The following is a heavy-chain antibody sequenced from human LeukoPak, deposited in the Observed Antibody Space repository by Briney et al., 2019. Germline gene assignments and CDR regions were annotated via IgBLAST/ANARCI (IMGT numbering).Heavy chain of an antibody. V-gene: IGHV3-74*01. CDR3: ANWNSRYAFDT. Sequence: GGSLRLSCAASGFTFSSYWMHWVRQAPGKGLVWVSRINSDGSSTSYADSVKGRFTISRDNSKNTLYLQMNSLRAEDTAVYYCANWNSRYAFDTWGQGTMVTVSS. D-gene: IGHD1-1*01. J-gene: IGHJ3*02. CDR1: GFTFSSYW. CDR2: INSDGSST.